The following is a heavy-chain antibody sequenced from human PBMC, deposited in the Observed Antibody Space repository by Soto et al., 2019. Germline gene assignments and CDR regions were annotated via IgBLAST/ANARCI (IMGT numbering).Heavy chain of an antibody. Sequence: GASVKVSCKASGGTFSSYAISWVRQAPGQGLEWMGGIIPIFGTANYAQKFQGRVTITADKSTSTAYMELSSLRSEDTAVYYCARDRAYDSRHFTMWFDPWGQGTLVTVSS. CDR1: GGTFSSYA. CDR3: ARDRAYDSRHFTMWFDP. D-gene: IGHD3-22*01. J-gene: IGHJ5*02. CDR2: IIPIFGTA. V-gene: IGHV1-69*06.